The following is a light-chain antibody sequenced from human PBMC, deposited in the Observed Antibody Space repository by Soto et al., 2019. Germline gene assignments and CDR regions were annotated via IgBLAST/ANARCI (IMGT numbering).Light chain of an antibody. CDR3: QQHNSYPLT. J-gene: IGKJ4*01. CDR2: KAY. Sequence: DIQMTQFPSTLSASMGDRVTITCRASQTINRRLAWYQQKPGKAPQLLISKAYSLESGVPLRFTGSGSGTEFTLTISSLQPDDFALSYCQQHNSYPLTFGGGTKVEIK. CDR1: QTINRR. V-gene: IGKV1-5*03.